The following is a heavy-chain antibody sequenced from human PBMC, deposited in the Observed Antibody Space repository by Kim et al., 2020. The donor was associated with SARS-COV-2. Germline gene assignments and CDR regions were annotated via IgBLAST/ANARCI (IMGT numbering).Heavy chain of an antibody. CDR2: IYYSGST. CDR1: GGSISSSSYY. CDR3: ARGLTMIVVVIPGGWFDP. Sequence: SETLSLTCTVSGGSISSSSYYWGWIRQPPGKGLEWIRSIYYSGSTYYNPSLKSRVTISVDTSKNPFSLKLSAVTAADTAVYYCARGLTMIVVVIPGGWFDPWGQGTLVTVSS. J-gene: IGHJ5*02. D-gene: IGHD3-22*01. V-gene: IGHV4-39*01.